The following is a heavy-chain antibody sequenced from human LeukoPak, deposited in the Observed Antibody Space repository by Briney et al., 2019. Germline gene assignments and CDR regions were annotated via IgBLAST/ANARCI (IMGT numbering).Heavy chain of an antibody. V-gene: IGHV3-7*01. CDR1: GFTFSTDG. Sequence: GGSLRLSCAASGFTFSTDGMSWVRQSPGKGREWGANIKQDGSEQYYVDSVTGRFTISRDTAKNSLYLQIHSLRAEETAVYYCARVYYPSYYLDVWGKGTTVTVSS. CDR2: IKQDGSEQ. CDR3: ARVYYPSYYLDV. J-gene: IGHJ6*03. D-gene: IGHD3-10*01.